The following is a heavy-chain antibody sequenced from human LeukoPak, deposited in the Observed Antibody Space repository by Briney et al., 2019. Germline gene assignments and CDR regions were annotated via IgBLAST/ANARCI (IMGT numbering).Heavy chain of an antibody. D-gene: IGHD3-10*01. V-gene: IGHV3-30*03. CDR2: ISFGGTTA. Sequence: GGCLRLSCVASGFPFSNYGMHWASQPPGKGLGWVAVISFGGTTAYYSDSVKGRFTISRDNPNDTLFLQMNSLRNEDTAVYYCARSPQPDYYGSGSFYSQLTDFWGQGTLVTVSS. CDR3: ARSPQPDYYGSGSFYSQLTDF. CDR1: GFPFSNYG. J-gene: IGHJ4*02.